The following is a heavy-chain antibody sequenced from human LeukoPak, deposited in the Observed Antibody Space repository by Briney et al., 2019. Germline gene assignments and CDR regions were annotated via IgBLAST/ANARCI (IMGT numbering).Heavy chain of an antibody. CDR3: ARHRLRSGWFDWFDP. V-gene: IGHV4-59*08. CDR2: IYYSGST. J-gene: IGHJ5*02. D-gene: IGHD6-19*01. CDR1: GGSISSYY. Sequence: SETLSLTCTVSGGSISSYYWSWIRQPPGKGLEWIGYIYYSGSTNYNPSLKSRVTISVDTSKNQFSLKLSSVTAADTAVYYCARHRLRSGWFDWFDPWGQGTLVTVSS.